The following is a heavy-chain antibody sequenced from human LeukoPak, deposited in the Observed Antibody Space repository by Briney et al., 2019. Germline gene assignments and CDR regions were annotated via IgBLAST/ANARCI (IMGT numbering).Heavy chain of an antibody. D-gene: IGHD1-26*01. J-gene: IGHJ4*02. CDR3: AKEGYSGSYSGY. CDR2: ISYDGSNK. CDR1: GFTFSSYG. V-gene: IGHV3-30*18. Sequence: GGSLRLSCAASGFTFSSYGMHWVRQAPGKGLEWVAVISYDGSNKYYADSVKGRFTISRDNSKNTLYLQMNSLRAEYTAVYYCAKEGYSGSYSGYWGQGTLVTVSS.